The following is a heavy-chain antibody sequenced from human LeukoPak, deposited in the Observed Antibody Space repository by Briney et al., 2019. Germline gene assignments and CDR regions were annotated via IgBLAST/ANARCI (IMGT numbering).Heavy chain of an antibody. CDR2: IKSDGTDT. V-gene: IGHV3-74*01. J-gene: IGHJ4*02. D-gene: IGHD1-26*01. CDR3: ARDGDWVGGTIDY. Sequence: PGGSLRLSCAGSGFTFSGYWMQWVRQAPGKGLVWVSRIKSDGTDTTYADSVKGRFTISRDNAKSTLYLQMNSLRAEDTAVYYCARDGDWVGGTIDYWGQGTLVTVSS. CDR1: GFTFSGYW.